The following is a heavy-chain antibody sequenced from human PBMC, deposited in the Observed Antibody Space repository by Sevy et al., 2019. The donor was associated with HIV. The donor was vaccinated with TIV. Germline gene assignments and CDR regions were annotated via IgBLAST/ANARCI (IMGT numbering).Heavy chain of an antibody. CDR3: AHETIGRFDS. CDR1: GFTFSVYW. V-gene: IGHV3-7*01. J-gene: IGHJ4*02. Sequence: GGSLTLSCAASGFTFSVYWMNWVRHAPGKGLEWVANIKGDGSDKHYVDSVEGRFTISRDNGKNLLYLQMNSLRVEDTAVYYCAHETIGRFDSWGQGTLVTVSS. D-gene: IGHD3-16*01. CDR2: IKGDGSDK.